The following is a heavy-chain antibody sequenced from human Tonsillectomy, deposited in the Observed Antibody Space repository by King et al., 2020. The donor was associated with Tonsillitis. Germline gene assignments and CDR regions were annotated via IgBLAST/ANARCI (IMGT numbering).Heavy chain of an antibody. V-gene: IGHV3-73*01. CDR3: IRFAAPEYGDYGDY. Sequence: QLVQSGGGLVQPGGSLKLSCAASGFTFSGSAMHWVRQASGKGLEWVGRIRSKANSYATAYTASVKGRFVISRDDSKNTMYLRMNSLKTEDTAVYYCIRFAAPEYGDYGDYWGQGTLVTVSS. CDR1: GFTFSGSA. CDR2: IRSKANSYAT. D-gene: IGHD4-17*01. J-gene: IGHJ4*02.